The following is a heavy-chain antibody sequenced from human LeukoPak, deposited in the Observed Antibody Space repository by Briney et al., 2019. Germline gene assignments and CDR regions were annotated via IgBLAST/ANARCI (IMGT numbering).Heavy chain of an antibody. CDR2: IWYDGSNK. Sequence: GGSLRLFCAASGFTFSTYSMNWVRQAPGKGLEWVAVIWYDGSNKYYADSVKGRFTISRDNSKNTLYLQMNSLRAEDTAVYYCARVDQYYYDSSGYDIWGQGTLVTVSS. CDR1: GFTFSTYS. V-gene: IGHV3-33*08. CDR3: ARVDQYYYDSSGYDI. J-gene: IGHJ4*02. D-gene: IGHD3-22*01.